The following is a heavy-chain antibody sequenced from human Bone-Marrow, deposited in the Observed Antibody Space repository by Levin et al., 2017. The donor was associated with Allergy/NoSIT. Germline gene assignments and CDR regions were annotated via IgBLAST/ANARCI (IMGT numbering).Heavy chain of an antibody. CDR3: ARPSTTIRGIIITNFDY. CDR1: GDSINNTNYC. J-gene: IGHJ4*01. CDR2: ICNSGTT. D-gene: IGHD3-10*01. Sequence: SQTLSLTCTVSGDSINNTNYCWAWIRQPPGKGLEWIGSICNSGTTYYSPSLKSRVTLSVETSKNQLSLKLTSMTSADPAVNFCARPSTTIRGIIITNFDYWGHGTLVTVSS. V-gene: IGHV4-39*01.